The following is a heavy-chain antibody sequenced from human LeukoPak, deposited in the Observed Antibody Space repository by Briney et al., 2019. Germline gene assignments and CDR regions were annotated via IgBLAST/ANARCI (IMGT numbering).Heavy chain of an antibody. CDR2: IYYSGST. V-gene: IGHV4-59*01. Sequence: SETLSLTCTVSGGSISSYYWSWIRQPPGKGLEWIGYIYYSGSTNYNPSLKSRVTISVDTSKNQFSLKLSSVTAADTAVYYCARGRSLRTYYYDSSGYYPDDAFDIWGQGTMVTVSS. J-gene: IGHJ3*02. CDR3: ARGRSLRTYYYDSSGYYPDDAFDI. D-gene: IGHD3-22*01. CDR1: GGSISSYY.